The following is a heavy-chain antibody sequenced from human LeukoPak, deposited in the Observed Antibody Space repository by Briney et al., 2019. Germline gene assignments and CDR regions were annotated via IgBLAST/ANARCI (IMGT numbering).Heavy chain of an antibody. Sequence: GGSLRLSCVASGFTFNSYAMYWVRQAPGKGLEWISGIFGSGGSAHYADSVKGRFTVSRDNSKNTVYLQLDSLRVEDTAVYYCGKTTVGYSSGRYPGWPVDYWGQGALVTVSS. D-gene: IGHD2-15*01. CDR1: GFTFNSYA. V-gene: IGHV3-23*01. CDR2: IFGSGGSA. CDR3: GKTTVGYSSGRYPGWPVDY. J-gene: IGHJ4*02.